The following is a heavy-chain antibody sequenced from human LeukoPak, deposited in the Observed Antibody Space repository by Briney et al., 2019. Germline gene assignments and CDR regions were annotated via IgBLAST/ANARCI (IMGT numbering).Heavy chain of an antibody. J-gene: IGHJ4*02. Sequence: SETLSLTCTVSGGSISSSSRYWGWIRQPPGKGLEWIGSLYYSGSTYYNPSLKSRITMSVDTSKNQFSLKLTSVTAADTAVYYCVTTTIRLGYWGQGTLVTVSS. CDR2: LYYSGST. D-gene: IGHD1-26*01. CDR3: VTTTIRLGY. CDR1: GGSISSSSRY. V-gene: IGHV4-39*07.